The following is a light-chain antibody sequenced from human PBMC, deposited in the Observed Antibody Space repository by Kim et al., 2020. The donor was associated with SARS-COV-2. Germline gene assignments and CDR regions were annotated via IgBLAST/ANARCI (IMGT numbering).Light chain of an antibody. CDR2: QDS. CDR1: KLGDKY. V-gene: IGLV3-1*01. Sequence: VSPGQTATLTCSGDKLGDKYACWYQQKPGQSPVLVIYQDSKRPSGIPERFSGSNSGNTATLTISGTQAMDEADYYCQAWDSSTAVFGGGTQLTVL. J-gene: IGLJ3*02. CDR3: QAWDSSTAV.